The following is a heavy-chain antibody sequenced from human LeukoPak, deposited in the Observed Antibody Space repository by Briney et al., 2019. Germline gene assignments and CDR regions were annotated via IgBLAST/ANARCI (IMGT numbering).Heavy chain of an antibody. Sequence: ASVKVSCKASGYTSTSYGISWVRQAPGQGPEWMGWISAYNGNTNYAQKLQGRVTMTTDTSTSTAYMELRSLRSDDTAVYYCARDLAVPAAMGRAWFDPWGQGTLVTVSS. CDR1: GYTSTSYG. CDR3: ARDLAVPAAMGRAWFDP. V-gene: IGHV1-18*04. D-gene: IGHD2-2*01. CDR2: ISAYNGNT. J-gene: IGHJ5*02.